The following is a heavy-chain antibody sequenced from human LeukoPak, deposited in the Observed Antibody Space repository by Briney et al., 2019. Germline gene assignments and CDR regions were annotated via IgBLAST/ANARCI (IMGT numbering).Heavy chain of an antibody. V-gene: IGHV1-2*02. CDR2: INPNSGGT. CDR3: ARETGSRIECGYNWFDP. CDR1: GYTFSDYY. Sequence: GASVKVSCKASGYTFSDYYMYWVRQAPGQGLEWLGWINPNSGGTKFAQKFQGRVTMTRDTSISTAYMELSRLRSDDTAVYYCARETGSRIECGYNWFDPWGQGTLVTVSS. D-gene: IGHD5/OR15-5a*01. J-gene: IGHJ5*02.